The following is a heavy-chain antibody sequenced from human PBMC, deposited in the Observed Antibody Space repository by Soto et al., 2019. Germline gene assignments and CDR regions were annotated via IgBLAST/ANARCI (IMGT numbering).Heavy chain of an antibody. CDR1: GFSLSTSGVG. D-gene: IGHD2-2*01. CDR2: IYWDDDK. Sequence: SGPTLVNPTQTFTLTCTFSGFSLSTSGVGVGWIRQPQGKALEWLAFIYWDDDKRYSPSLRSRLTITKGTSHNLVVLLMTNMDPVDTATYFCAHRVPGSSTAWDTGIFDYWGHGALVTVSS. J-gene: IGHJ4*01. CDR3: AHRVPGSSTAWDTGIFDY. V-gene: IGHV2-5*02.